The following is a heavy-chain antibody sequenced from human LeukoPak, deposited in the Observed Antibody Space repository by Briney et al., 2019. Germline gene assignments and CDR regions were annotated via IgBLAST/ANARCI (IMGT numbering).Heavy chain of an antibody. CDR3: ASIVEEFGELLYDY. V-gene: IGHV3-9*01. J-gene: IGHJ4*02. CDR1: GFTFDDYA. CDR2: ISWNSGSI. Sequence: GGSLRLSCAASGFTFDDYAMHWVRQAPGKGLEWVSGISWNSGSIGYADSVKGRFTISRDNTKNSLYLQMNSLRAEDTAVYYCASIVEEFGELLYDYWGQGTLVTVSS. D-gene: IGHD3-10*01.